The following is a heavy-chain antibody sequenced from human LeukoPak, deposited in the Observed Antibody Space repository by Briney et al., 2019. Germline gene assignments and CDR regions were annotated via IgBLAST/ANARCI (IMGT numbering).Heavy chain of an antibody. Sequence: GGSLRLSCAASGFTFDDYGMSWVRQAPGKGLEWVAFIRYDGSNKYYADSVKGRFTISRDNSKNTLYLQMNSLRAEDTAVYYCAKDGLIAVAGLLDYWGQGTLVTVSS. D-gene: IGHD6-19*01. CDR2: IRYDGSNK. V-gene: IGHV3-30*02. CDR1: GFTFDDYG. J-gene: IGHJ4*02. CDR3: AKDGLIAVAGLLDY.